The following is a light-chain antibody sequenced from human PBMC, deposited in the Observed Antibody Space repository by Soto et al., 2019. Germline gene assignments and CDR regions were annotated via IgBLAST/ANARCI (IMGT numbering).Light chain of an antibody. J-gene: IGKJ5*01. V-gene: IGKV3-11*01. CDR2: GAF. Sequence: ELVLTQYTATLSLSPGERSTLSCVAIPRVTNFLSWYQHEPGQAPRLLIYGAFNRATCIPARFSGSGSGTDFTLTISSLEPEDSAIYYCQQRNIWPPVTVGQGTRLEIK. CDR3: QQRNIWPPVT. CDR1: PRVTNF.